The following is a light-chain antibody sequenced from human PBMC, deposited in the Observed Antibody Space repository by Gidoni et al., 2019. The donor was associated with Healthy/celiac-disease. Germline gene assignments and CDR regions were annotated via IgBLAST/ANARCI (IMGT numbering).Light chain of an antibody. CDR1: SSNIGAGYD. V-gene: IGLV1-40*01. J-gene: IGLJ3*02. CDR2: GNS. CDR3: QSYDSSLNGWV. Sequence: QSVLTPPPSVSGDPRQTVTISCTGSSSNIGAGYDVHWYQQLPGPAPKLLIYGNSNRPSGVLDRFSGSKSGTAASLAITGLQAEDEADYYCQSYDSSLNGWVFGGGTKLTVL.